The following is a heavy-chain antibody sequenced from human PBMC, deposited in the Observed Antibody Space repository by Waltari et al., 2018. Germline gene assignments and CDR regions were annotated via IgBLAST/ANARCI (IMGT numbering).Heavy chain of an antibody. Sequence: EVQLVESGGGLVQPGGSLSLSCAASGLTFSSYWMTWVRQAPGKGLGWVAIIKQDGSEKHYVDSVKGRFTISRDNAKNSLYLQMNSLRVEDTAIYYCARGNWAPFDYWGQRTLVTVSS. CDR1: GLTFSSYW. J-gene: IGHJ4*02. CDR3: ARGNWAPFDY. CDR2: IKQDGSEK. V-gene: IGHV3-7*01. D-gene: IGHD7-27*01.